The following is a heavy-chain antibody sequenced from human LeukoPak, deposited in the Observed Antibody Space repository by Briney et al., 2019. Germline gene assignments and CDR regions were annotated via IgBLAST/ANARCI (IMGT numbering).Heavy chain of an antibody. CDR3: ARLINKPIAATGTGPFDH. Sequence: SETLSVTCAVYGGSFSGYYWSWIRQPPGKGLEWIGEINHSGSTNYNPSLKSRVTISVDTSKKQFSLKLRSVTAADTAVYYCARLINKPIAATGTGPFDHWGQGTLVTVSS. CDR1: GGSFSGYY. CDR2: INHSGST. V-gene: IGHV4-34*01. J-gene: IGHJ4*02. D-gene: IGHD6-13*01.